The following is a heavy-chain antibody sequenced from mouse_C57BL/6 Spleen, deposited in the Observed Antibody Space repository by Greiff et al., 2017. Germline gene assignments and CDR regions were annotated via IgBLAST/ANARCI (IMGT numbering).Heavy chain of an antibody. J-gene: IGHJ1*03. CDR2: ISSGSSTI. CDR1: GFTFSDYG. V-gene: IGHV5-17*01. D-gene: IGHD2-5*01. CDR3: ARAYYSNSFDV. Sequence: EVQLVESGGGLVKPGGSLKLSCAASGFTFSDYGMHWVRQAPEKGLEWVAYISSGSSTIYYADTVKGRFTISRDNAKNTLFLQMTSLRSEDTAMYYCARAYYSNSFDVWGTGTTVTVSS.